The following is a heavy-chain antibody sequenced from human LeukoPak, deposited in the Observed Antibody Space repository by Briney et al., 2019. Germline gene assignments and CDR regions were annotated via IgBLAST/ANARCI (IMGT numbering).Heavy chain of an antibody. Sequence: SETLSLTRTVSGGSISSYYWSWIRQPPGKGLEWIGYIYYSGSTNYNPSLKSRVTMSIDTSKNQFFLELSSVTAADTAVYYCVRHTWFGTRHWFDPWGQGILVTVSS. CDR2: IYYSGST. V-gene: IGHV4-59*08. CDR1: GGSISSYY. CDR3: VRHTWFGTRHWFDP. J-gene: IGHJ5*02. D-gene: IGHD3-10*01.